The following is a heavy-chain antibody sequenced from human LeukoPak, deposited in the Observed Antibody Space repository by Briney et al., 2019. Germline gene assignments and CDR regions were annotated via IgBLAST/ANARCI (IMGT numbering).Heavy chain of an antibody. CDR1: GFSFSSYA. CDR2: IYSGGST. J-gene: IGHJ4*02. D-gene: IGHD3-3*01. CDR3: ARGYDGFLVY. V-gene: IGHV3-66*01. Sequence: GGSLRLSCAASGFSFSSYAMSWVRQAPGKGLEWVSVIYSGGSTYHADSVKGRFTISRDNSKNTLYLQMNSLRAEDTAVYYCARGYDGFLVYWGQGTLVTVSS.